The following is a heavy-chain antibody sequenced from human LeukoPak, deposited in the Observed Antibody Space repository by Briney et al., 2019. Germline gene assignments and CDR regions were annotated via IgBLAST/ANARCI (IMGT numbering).Heavy chain of an antibody. V-gene: IGHV4-4*07. D-gene: IGHD1-26*01. J-gene: IGHJ5*02. CDR1: GGSITTHY. CDR2: IHTSGST. CDR3: ARNLGYNWFGP. Sequence: SETLSLTCTVSGGSITTHYWSWIRHPAGKGLEWIGRIHTSGSTNYNPSLEGRATMSLDTSKNQFSLNLSSVTAADTALYYCARNLGYNWFGPWGQGPLVPVSS.